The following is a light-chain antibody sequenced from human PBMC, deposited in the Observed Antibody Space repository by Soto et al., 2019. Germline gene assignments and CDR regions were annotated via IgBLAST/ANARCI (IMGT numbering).Light chain of an antibody. CDR1: NSDVGTYNY. CDR2: EVS. Sequence: QSALTQPASVSGSPGQSITISCTGTNSDVGTYNYVSWYQQHPGKAPKLMIYEVSNRPSGVSDRFSGSKSGNTASLTIPGLQAEDEANYYCSSYTSGTSVVFGGGTKLTVL. CDR3: SSYTSGTSVV. V-gene: IGLV2-14*01. J-gene: IGLJ2*01.